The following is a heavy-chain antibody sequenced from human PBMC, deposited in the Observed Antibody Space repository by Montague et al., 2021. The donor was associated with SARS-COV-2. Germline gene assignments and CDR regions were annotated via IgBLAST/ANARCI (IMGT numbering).Heavy chain of an antibody. CDR1: GFIFSNYA. V-gene: IGHV3-23*01. J-gene: IGHJ4*02. CDR3: AKRSSGYKRDFEY. Sequence: SLRLSCAASGFIFSNYAMSWVRQAPGKGLEWVSAISTTGYSTFYADSVKGRFTISRDNSKNTLYLQMNSLRAEDTAVYYCAKRSSGYKRDFEYWGQGTLVTVSS. D-gene: IGHD3-22*01. CDR2: ISTTGYST.